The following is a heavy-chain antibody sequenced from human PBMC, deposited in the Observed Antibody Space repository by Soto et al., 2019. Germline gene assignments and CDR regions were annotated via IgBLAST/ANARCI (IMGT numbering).Heavy chain of an antibody. CDR1: GFTFSSYG. V-gene: IGHV3-30*18. J-gene: IGHJ4*02. D-gene: IGHD6-13*01. Sequence: GGSLRLSCAASGFTFSSYGMHWVRQAPGKGLEWVAVISYDGSNKYYADSVKGRFTISRDNSKNTLYLQMNSLRAEDTAVYYCAKDPGYSSSWFAFDYWGQGTLVTVSS. CDR3: AKDPGYSSSWFAFDY. CDR2: ISYDGSNK.